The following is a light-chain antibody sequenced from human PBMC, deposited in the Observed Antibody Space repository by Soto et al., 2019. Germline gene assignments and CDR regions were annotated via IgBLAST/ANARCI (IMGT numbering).Light chain of an antibody. CDR1: QSVSSNY. V-gene: IGKV3-20*01. J-gene: IGKJ2*01. CDR2: GAS. Sequence: EIVLTQSPGTLSLSPGERATLSCRASQSVSSNYLAWYQQRPGQAPRVLIYGASSRATGIPDRFSGSGSGTDFTLTISRREPEEFAVYFCHHYGNSPPNTFGQGTKVEIK. CDR3: HHYGNSPPNT.